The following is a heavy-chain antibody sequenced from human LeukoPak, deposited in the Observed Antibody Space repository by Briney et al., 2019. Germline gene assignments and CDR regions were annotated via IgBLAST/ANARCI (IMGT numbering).Heavy chain of an antibody. CDR1: GGSISSSSYY. Sequence: ASETLSLTCTVSGGSISSSSYYWGWIRQPPGKGLEWIGSIYYGGSTYYNPSLKSRVTISVDTSKNQFSLKLSSVTAADTAVYYCARDEGGNSLAGAFDIWGQGTMVTVSS. V-gene: IGHV4-39*07. D-gene: IGHD4-23*01. CDR3: ARDEGGNSLAGAFDI. CDR2: IYYGGST. J-gene: IGHJ3*02.